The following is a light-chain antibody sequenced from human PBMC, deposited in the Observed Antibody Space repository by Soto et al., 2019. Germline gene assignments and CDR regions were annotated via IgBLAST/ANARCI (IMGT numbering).Light chain of an antibody. J-gene: IGKJ4*01. V-gene: IGKV1-9*01. CDR2: VAS. Sequence: DIQLIQSPSFLSASVGDRVTITCRASQDISSYLAWYQQKLGKAPKLLIYVASSLQSGVPSRFSGSGSGTEFTLTISSLQPEDFATYYCQQFNSYPLTFGGGTKVEIK. CDR1: QDISSY. CDR3: QQFNSYPLT.